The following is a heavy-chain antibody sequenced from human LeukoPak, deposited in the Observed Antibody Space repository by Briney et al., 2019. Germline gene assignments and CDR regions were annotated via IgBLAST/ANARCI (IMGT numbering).Heavy chain of an antibody. CDR1: GFTFSSYA. Sequence: SGGSLRLSCAASGFTFSSYAMSWVRQAPGKGLEWVSSISSSSSYIYYADSVKGRFTISRDNAKNSLYLQMNSLRVEDTAVYYCARVGCSGGRCPGYGMDVWGQGTTVTVSS. J-gene: IGHJ6*02. CDR2: ISSSSSYI. V-gene: IGHV3-21*01. D-gene: IGHD2-15*01. CDR3: ARVGCSGGRCPGYGMDV.